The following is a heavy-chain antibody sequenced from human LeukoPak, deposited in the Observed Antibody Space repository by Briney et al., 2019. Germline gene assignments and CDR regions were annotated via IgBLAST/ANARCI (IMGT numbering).Heavy chain of an antibody. J-gene: IGHJ5*02. V-gene: IGHV4-59*01. CDR2: IYYSGST. D-gene: IGHD3-10*01. CDR1: GGSISSYY. Sequence: PSETLSLTCTVSGGSISSYYWSWIRQAPGKGLEWIGYIYYSGSTNYNPSLKSRVTISVDTSKNQFSLKLTSVTAADTAVYYCARDRFYGSGSYTLWFDPWGQGTLVTVSS. CDR3: ARDRFYGSGSYTLWFDP.